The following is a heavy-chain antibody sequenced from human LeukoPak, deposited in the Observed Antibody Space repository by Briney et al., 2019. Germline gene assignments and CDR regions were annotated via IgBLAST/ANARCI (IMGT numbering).Heavy chain of an antibody. J-gene: IGHJ4*02. CDR2: IFSDGST. V-gene: IGHV3-53*01. CDR1: GFTVTNNY. D-gene: IGHD3-22*01. Sequence: PGGSLRLSCAASGFTVTNNYMTWVRQAPGKGLEWVSLIFSDGSTYYADSVKGRFTISRDNSKNTLYLQMNSLRAEDTAVYYCAREDYYDSSGYYYRSYYFDYWGQGTLVTVSS. CDR3: AREDYYDSSGYYYRSYYFDY.